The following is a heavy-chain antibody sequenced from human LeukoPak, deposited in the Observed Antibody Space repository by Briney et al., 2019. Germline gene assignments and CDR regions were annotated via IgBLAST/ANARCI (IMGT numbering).Heavy chain of an antibody. CDR2: INPNSGGT. CDR3: ASEFSP. V-gene: IGHV1-2*07. CDR1: GYTFTFYY. J-gene: IGHJ1*01. Sequence: ASVTVSFTSSGYTFTFYYMHWVREAPGQGQEWMGWINPNSGGTNYAHKFQGRGTMTRDTSIGTAYMELSRLRSDDTAVYYCASEFSPWGPGTLVTVSS.